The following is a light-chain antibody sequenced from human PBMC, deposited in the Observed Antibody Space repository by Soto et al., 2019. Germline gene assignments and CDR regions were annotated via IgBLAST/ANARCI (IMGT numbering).Light chain of an antibody. V-gene: IGKV3D-20*02. Sequence: DIVLTQSPGTLSLSPGERAALSCRASQSVSSSYLAWYQQKPGQAPRLLIYAASTRATGIPASFSGSGSGTEFSLTISSLQSEDFAVYYCQQRSNWPLTFGGGTKVDI. J-gene: IGKJ4*01. CDR1: QSVSSSY. CDR2: AAS. CDR3: QQRSNWPLT.